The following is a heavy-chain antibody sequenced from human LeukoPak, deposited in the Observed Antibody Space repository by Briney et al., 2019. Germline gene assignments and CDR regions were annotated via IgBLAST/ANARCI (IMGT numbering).Heavy chain of an antibody. J-gene: IGHJ4*02. Sequence: SEALSLTCTVSGGSISSGGYYWSWIRQHPGKGLEWIGYIYYSGSTYYNPSLKSRVTISVDTSKNQFSLELSSVTAADTAVYYCARAVYGDPYYFDYWGQGTLVTVSS. D-gene: IGHD4-17*01. CDR3: ARAVYGDPYYFDY. CDR1: GGSISSGGYY. CDR2: IYYSGST. V-gene: IGHV4-31*03.